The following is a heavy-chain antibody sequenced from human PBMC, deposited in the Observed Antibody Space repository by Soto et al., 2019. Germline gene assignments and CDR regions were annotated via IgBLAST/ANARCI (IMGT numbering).Heavy chain of an antibody. Sequence: QVQLQESGPGLVKPSQTLSLTCTVSGGSIRSGGYYWSWIRQHPGKGLEWIGYIYDSGSTYYNPSLKSRVTISVDTSKNQFSLKLSSVTAADTAVYYCARDQGGYDSVFDYWGQGTLVTVSS. CDR2: IYDSGST. CDR1: GGSIRSGGYY. D-gene: IGHD5-12*01. CDR3: ARDQGGYDSVFDY. V-gene: IGHV4-31*03. J-gene: IGHJ4*02.